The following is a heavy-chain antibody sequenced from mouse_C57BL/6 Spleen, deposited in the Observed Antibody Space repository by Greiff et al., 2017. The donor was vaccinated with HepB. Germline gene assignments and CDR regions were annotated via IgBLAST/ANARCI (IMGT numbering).Heavy chain of an antibody. D-gene: IGHD2-2*01. J-gene: IGHJ3*01. CDR2: IYPGSGST. Sequence: VQLQQPGAELVKPGASVKMSCKASGYTFTSYWITWVKQRPGQGLEWIGDIYPGSGSTNYNEKFKSKATLTVDTSSSTAYMQLSSLTSEDAAVYYCARGGLRRSGFAYWGQGTLVTVSA. CDR3: ARGGLRRSGFAY. V-gene: IGHV1-55*01. CDR1: GYTFTSYW.